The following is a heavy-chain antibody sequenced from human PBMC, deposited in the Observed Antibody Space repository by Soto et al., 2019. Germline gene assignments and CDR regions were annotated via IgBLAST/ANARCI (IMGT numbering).Heavy chain of an antibody. Sequence: PGGSLRLSCAASGFTFSSYAMSWVRQAPGKGLEWVSAISGSGGSTYYADSVKGRFTISRDNSKNTLYLQMNSLRAEDTAVYYCAKDDWITGHYYDSSVYVDYWGQGTLVTVYS. V-gene: IGHV3-23*01. J-gene: IGHJ4*02. CDR3: AKDDWITGHYYDSSVYVDY. D-gene: IGHD3-22*01. CDR2: ISGSGGST. CDR1: GFTFSSYA.